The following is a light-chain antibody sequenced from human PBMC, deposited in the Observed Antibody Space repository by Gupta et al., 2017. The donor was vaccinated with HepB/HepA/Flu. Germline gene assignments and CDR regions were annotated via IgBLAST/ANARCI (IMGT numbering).Light chain of an antibody. CDR1: SSDLGGYNL. V-gene: IGLV2-23*02. Sequence: QSPLTQSASVSGSSRQSFTLSCTVTSSDLGGYNLVSWYQQYPGEAPKVIIFEVNKRPSGISNRFSGSKSGNTASLTITGLQTEDEADYYCCSYARSRAPVLFGGGTKLTVL. CDR2: EVN. CDR3: CSYARSRAPVL. J-gene: IGLJ2*01.